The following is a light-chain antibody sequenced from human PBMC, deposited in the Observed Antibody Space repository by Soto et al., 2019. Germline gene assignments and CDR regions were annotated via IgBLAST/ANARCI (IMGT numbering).Light chain of an antibody. V-gene: IGKV3-20*01. J-gene: IGKJ2*01. Sequence: EIVLTQAPGTLSLAPGERATLSCRASQSVGNDFLAWYQQKPGQAPRLLIHGASSRATGIPDRFSGSGSGTDFTLTISRLEPEDFAVYYCQQYGNFPYTFCQGTKLEI. CDR2: GAS. CDR3: QQYGNFPYT. CDR1: QSVGNDF.